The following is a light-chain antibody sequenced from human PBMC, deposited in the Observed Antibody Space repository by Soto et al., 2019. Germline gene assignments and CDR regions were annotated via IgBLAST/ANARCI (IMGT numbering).Light chain of an antibody. J-gene: IGLJ1*01. CDR1: DSNIGAGFS. Sequence: QAALTQPPPVSGAPGQTGTISCTGSDSNIGAGFSVHWYQHLPGSAPKLLIYSDNRRPSGVPDRFSGSQSGSSASLAISGLQAEDEGDYYCQSFESDLTDSYVFGTGTKVTVL. CDR3: QSFESDLTDSYV. CDR2: SDN. V-gene: IGLV1-40*01.